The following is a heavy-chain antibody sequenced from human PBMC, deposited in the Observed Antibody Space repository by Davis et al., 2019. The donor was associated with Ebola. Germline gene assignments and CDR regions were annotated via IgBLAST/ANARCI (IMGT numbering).Heavy chain of an antibody. Sequence: PGGLLRPSCVLPGLTFSDAWMSWVPQPPGKGLLWVSRINGDGSTTTYAESAKGRFTISRDNAKNPVYLQMNSRRAEETAVYYCARVAYGSDYRRFGPWGQGTLVTVSS. D-gene: IGHD3-10*01. CDR3: ARVAYGSDYRRFGP. CDR2: INGDGSTT. V-gene: IGHV3-74*01. J-gene: IGHJ5*02. CDR1: GLTFSDAW.